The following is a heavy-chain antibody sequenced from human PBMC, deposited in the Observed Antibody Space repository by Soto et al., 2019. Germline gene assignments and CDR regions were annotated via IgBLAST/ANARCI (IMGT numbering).Heavy chain of an antibody. J-gene: IGHJ4*02. V-gene: IGHV3-33*01. CDR3: ARGRGGDYGGNAGYFDY. CDR2: IWYDGNDK. CDR1: GFTFSGFG. Sequence: QVQLVESGGGVVQPGGSLRLSCAASGFTFSGFGMHWVRQAPGKGLEWVAVIWYDGNDKYYADSVKGRFSVSRENSKNKLNLQMNSPRAEDTAVYYGARGRGGDYGGNAGYFDYWGQGTLVTVSS. D-gene: IGHD4-17*01.